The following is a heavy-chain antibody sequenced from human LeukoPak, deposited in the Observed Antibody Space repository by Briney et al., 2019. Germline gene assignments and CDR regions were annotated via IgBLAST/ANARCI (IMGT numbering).Heavy chain of an antibody. CDR2: INPNSGGT. J-gene: IGHJ5*02. D-gene: IGHD3-10*02. CDR1: GYTFTGYY. Sequence: ASVKVSCKASGYTFTGYYMHWVRQAPGQGLEWMGWINPNSGGTNYAQKFQGRVTMTRDTSTSTAYMELSRLRSDDTAVYYCARDPFPSYDRGATPHWFDPWGQGTLVTVSS. V-gene: IGHV1-2*02. CDR3: ARDPFPSYDRGATPHWFDP.